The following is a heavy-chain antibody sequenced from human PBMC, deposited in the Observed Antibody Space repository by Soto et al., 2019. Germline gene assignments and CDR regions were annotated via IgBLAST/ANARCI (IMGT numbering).Heavy chain of an antibody. V-gene: IGHV3-30*18. CDR3: AKDLDVVVVLSATRGLDV. CDR1: GFTFSNYG. D-gene: IGHD2-15*01. Sequence: GGSLRLSCVASGFTFSNYGMHWVRQAPGKGLEWVAGISYDGRSEFYVDSVKGRFTLSRDNSKNTLSLQMISLRPEDTGVYYCAKDLDVVVVLSATRGLDVWGQGTTVTVSS. CDR2: ISYDGRSE. J-gene: IGHJ6*02.